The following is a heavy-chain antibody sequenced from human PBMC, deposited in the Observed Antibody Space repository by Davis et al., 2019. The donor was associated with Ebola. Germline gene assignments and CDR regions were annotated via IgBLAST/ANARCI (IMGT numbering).Heavy chain of an antibody. CDR3: SRIPTDYGDAFDI. J-gene: IGHJ3*02. Sequence: ASVKVSCKASGYTFTSYCIIWLRQAPGQGLEWMGCISAYNGNTNYAQKLQCRVTMTTDTSTSTAYMELRSLRSDDTAVYYCSRIPTDYGDAFDIRGQGTMVTVSS. V-gene: IGHV1-18*01. D-gene: IGHD4-17*01. CDR2: ISAYNGNT. CDR1: GYTFTSYC.